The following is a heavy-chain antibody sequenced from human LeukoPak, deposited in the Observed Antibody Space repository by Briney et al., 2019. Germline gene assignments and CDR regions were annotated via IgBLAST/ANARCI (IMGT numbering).Heavy chain of an antibody. CDR2: IYYSGST. CDR3: ARLSTMIVAY. V-gene: IGHV4-39*01. D-gene: IGHD3-22*01. Sequence: PSETLSLTCTVSGGSISSSSYYWGWIRQPPGKGLEWIGSIYYSGSTYYNPSLKSRVTISVDTSKNRFSLKLSSVTAADTAVYYCARLSTMIVAYWGQGTLVTVSS. J-gene: IGHJ4*02. CDR1: GGSISSSSYY.